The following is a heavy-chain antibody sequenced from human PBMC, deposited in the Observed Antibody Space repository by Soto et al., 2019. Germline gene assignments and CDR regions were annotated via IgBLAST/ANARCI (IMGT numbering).Heavy chain of an antibody. CDR2: ISSNGGST. V-gene: IGHV3-64*01. Sequence: EVQLVASGGGLVQPGGSLRLSCAASGFTFTSYAMHWVRQAPGKGLEYVSAISSNGGSTYYANSVKGRFTISRDNAKNTLYLQIGSLRAEDMAVYYCARVGSDFDYWGPGTLVTFSS. CDR1: GFTFTSYA. J-gene: IGHJ4*02. CDR3: ARVGSDFDY. D-gene: IGHD2-15*01.